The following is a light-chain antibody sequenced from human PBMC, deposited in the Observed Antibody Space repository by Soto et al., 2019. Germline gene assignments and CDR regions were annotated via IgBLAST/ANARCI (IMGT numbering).Light chain of an antibody. CDR2: AAS. Sequence: DIQMTQSPSSLSASVGDRVTITCRASQSISSYLNWYQQKPGKAPKLLIYAASSLQSGVPSRFSGSGSGTDFTLTISSLQPEDFATYYCKQRYSTVWTFGQGTKVEIK. CDR1: QSISSY. V-gene: IGKV1-39*01. CDR3: KQRYSTVWT. J-gene: IGKJ1*01.